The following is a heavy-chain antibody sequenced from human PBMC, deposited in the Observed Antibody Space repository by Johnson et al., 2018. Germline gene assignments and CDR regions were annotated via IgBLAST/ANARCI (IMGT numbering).Heavy chain of an antibody. V-gene: IGHV3-30*18. CDR3: AKVLEESIFPTI. CDR2: ISYDGSNE. D-gene: IGHD3-3*01. Sequence: QVQLVESGGGVVQPGRSLRLSCAASGFTFSSNGMHWARQAPGKGLDWVAVISYDGSNEYYADSVKGRFTISRDNSKNTLFLQMNSLRGEDTAVYYCAKVLEESIFPTIWGQGTMVTVSS. J-gene: IGHJ3*02. CDR1: GFTFSSNG.